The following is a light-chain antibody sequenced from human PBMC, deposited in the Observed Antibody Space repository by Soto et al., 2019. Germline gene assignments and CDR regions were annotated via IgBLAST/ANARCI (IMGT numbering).Light chain of an antibody. CDR3: SSYKSSSTRV. J-gene: IGLJ1*01. CDR2: DVS. CDR1: SSDDGGYNY. Sequence: QSVLTQPASVSGSPGQSITISCTGTSSDDGGYNYVSWYQQHPGKAPKLMIYDVSNRPSGVSNRFSGSKSGNTASLSISGLQAEDEDDYYWSSYKSSSTRVFGTGTKVTVL. V-gene: IGLV2-14*01.